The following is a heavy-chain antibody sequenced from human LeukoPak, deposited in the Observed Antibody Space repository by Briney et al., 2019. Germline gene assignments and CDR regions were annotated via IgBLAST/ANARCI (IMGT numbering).Heavy chain of an antibody. CDR2: IYHSGST. CDR1: GYSISSGYY. CDR3: ARMPGYSYYYMDV. D-gene: IGHD5-18*01. V-gene: IGHV4-38-2*02. J-gene: IGHJ6*03. Sequence: PSETLSLTCTVSGYSISSGYYWGWIRQPPGKGLEWIGSIYHSGSTYYNPSLKSRVTISADTSKNQFSLKLSSVTAADTAVYYCARMPGYSYYYMDVWGKGTTVTVSS.